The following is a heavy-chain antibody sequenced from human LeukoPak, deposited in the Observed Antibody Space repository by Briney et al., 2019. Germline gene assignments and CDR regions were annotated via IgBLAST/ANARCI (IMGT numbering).Heavy chain of an antibody. J-gene: IGHJ4*02. V-gene: IGHV3-30*18. CDR3: AKDYYDNLTGYLTYIFDY. CDR2: ISYDRSNK. Sequence: PGGSLRLSCAASGFTFSSYGMHWVRQAPGKGLEWVAVISYDRSNKYYADSVKGRFTISRDNSKNTLYLQMNSLRAEDTAVYYCAKDYYDNLTGYLTYIFDYWGQGTLVTVSS. CDR1: GFTFSSYG. D-gene: IGHD3-9*01.